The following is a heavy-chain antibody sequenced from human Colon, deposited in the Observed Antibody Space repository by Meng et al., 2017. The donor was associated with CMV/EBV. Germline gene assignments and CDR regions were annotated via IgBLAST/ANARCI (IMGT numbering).Heavy chain of an antibody. V-gene: IGHV4-34*01. Sequence: RQPPVNALAWIGETNHGGISHYNPSLTLRPSISVATSKIQFSLKVTSVTAADTAVYYCARGRGSRIVFGVDIAKSNYFDPWGQGTLITVSS. CDR2: TNHGGIS. CDR3: ARGRGSRIVFGVDIAKSNYFDP. D-gene: IGHD3-16*02. J-gene: IGHJ5*02.